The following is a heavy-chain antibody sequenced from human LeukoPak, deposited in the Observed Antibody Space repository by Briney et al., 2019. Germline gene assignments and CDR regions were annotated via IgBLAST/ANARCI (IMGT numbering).Heavy chain of an antibody. Sequence: GGSLRLSCTASGFTFSSYWMHWVRQAPGKGLGLVSRSNSDESSTTYADSVKCRFTISRDNAKNTLYLQMDSLRAEDTAVYYCARGSSTAYYGFFGYWGQGTLVTVSS. D-gene: IGHD3-9*01. CDR3: ARGSSTAYYGFFGY. J-gene: IGHJ4*02. V-gene: IGHV3-74*01. CDR1: GFTFSSYW. CDR2: SNSDESST.